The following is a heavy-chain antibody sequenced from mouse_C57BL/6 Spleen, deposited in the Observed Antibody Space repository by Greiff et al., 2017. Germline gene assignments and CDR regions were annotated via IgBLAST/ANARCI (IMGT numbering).Heavy chain of an antibody. CDR2: IFPGSGSP. Sequence: VQLQQSGPELVRPGASVKISCKAPGYTFTSHWMQWVRQRPGQGLEWIGEIFPGSGSPSYNEKFKGKATLTVDTSSSTAYMQLSSLTSEDSAVYFCARGDYGSSYGGYWGQGTTLTVSS. D-gene: IGHD1-1*01. CDR3: ARGDYGSSYGGY. J-gene: IGHJ2*01. CDR1: GYTFTSHW. V-gene: IGHV1-56*01.